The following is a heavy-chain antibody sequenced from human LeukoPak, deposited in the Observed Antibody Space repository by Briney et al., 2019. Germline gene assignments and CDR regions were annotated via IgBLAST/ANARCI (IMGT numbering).Heavy chain of an antibody. J-gene: IGHJ4*02. Sequence: GGSLRLSCADSGFTFSTNAMSWVRQTPGKGLEWVSSISSSSSYIYYADSVKGRFTISRDNAKNSLYLQMNSLRAEDTAVYYCASDDYGGNPPASDYWGQGTLVTVSS. V-gene: IGHV3-21*01. CDR3: ASDDYGGNPPASDY. D-gene: IGHD4-23*01. CDR2: ISSSSSYI. CDR1: GFTFSTNA.